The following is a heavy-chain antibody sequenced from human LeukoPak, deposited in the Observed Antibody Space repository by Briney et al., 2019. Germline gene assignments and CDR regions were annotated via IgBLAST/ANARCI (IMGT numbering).Heavy chain of an antibody. D-gene: IGHD3-22*01. CDR2: INHSGST. Sequence: SETLSLTCAVYGGSFSGYYWSWIRQPPGKGLEWIGEINHSGSTNYNPSLKSRVTISVDTSKNQFSLKLSSVTAADTAVYYCAREASSGSLDYWGQGTLVTVSS. CDR3: AREASSGSLDY. V-gene: IGHV4-34*01. CDR1: GGSFSGYY. J-gene: IGHJ4*02.